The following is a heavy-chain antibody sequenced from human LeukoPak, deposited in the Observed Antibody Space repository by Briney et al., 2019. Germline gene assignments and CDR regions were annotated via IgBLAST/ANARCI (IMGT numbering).Heavy chain of an antibody. CDR1: GFTFSSYA. V-gene: IGHV3-23*01. CDR2: ISGSGGST. J-gene: IGHJ4*02. CDR3: AKAHGGNSGYFDY. Sequence: HPGGSLRLSCAASGFTFSSYAMSWVRQAPGKGLEWVSAISGSGGSTYYADSVKGRFTISRDNSKNTLYLQMNSLRAEDTAVYYCAKAHGGNSGYFDYWGQGTLVTVSS. D-gene: IGHD4-23*01.